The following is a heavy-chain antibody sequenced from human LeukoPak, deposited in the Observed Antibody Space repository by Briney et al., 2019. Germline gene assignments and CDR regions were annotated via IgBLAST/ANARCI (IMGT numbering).Heavy chain of an antibody. CDR2: ISYDGNNE. D-gene: IGHD5-24*01. CDR1: GFIFSSYG. V-gene: IGHV3-30*18. Sequence: GGSLRLSCAASGFIFSSYGMHWVRQAPGKGLEWVAVISYDGNNEYCADSVKGRFTISRDNSKNTLYLQMNSLRVADTAVYYCAKDVESNYDYYNALDVWGQGTTVTVSS. CDR3: AKDVESNYDYYNALDV. J-gene: IGHJ6*02.